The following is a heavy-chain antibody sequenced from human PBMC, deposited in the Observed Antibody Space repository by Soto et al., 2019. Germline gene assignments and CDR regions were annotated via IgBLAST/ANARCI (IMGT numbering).Heavy chain of an antibody. CDR1: GFTFSSYA. J-gene: IGHJ5*02. CDR2: ISGSGGST. CDR3: ANLPEEYSSSDWFDP. D-gene: IGHD6-6*01. Sequence: EVQLLESGGGLVQPGGSPRLSCAASGFTFSSYAMSWVRQAPGKGLEWVSAISGSGGSTYYAASVKGRFTISRDNSKNTLYLQMNSLRAEDTAVYYCANLPEEYSSSDWFDPWGQGTLVTVSS. V-gene: IGHV3-23*01.